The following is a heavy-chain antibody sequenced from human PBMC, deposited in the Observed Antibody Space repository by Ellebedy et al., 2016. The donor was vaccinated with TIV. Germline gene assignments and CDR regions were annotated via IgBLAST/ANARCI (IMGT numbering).Heavy chain of an antibody. CDR3: ARDLGRYGMDV. V-gene: IGHV4-59*01. CDR1: GGSITNYY. Sequence: MPSETLSLTCSVSGGSITNYYLTWIRQPPGQGLEWIGDIHHSGNIHIHPSLKTRVTLSVDTSKNQFSLDMTSVTAADKATYYCARDLGRYGMDVWGQGTTVTVSS. D-gene: IGHD1-14*01. CDR2: IHHSGNI. J-gene: IGHJ6*02.